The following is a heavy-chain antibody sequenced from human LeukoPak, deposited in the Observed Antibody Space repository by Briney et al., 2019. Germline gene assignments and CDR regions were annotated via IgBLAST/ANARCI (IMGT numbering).Heavy chain of an antibody. CDR1: GGTFSSYA. Sequence: SVTVSCKASGGTFSSYAISWVRQAPGQGLEWMGGIIPIFGTANYAQKFQGRVTITTDESTSTAYMELSSLRSEDTAVYYCARGGGPLYYYDSSGYSNWFDPWGQGTLVTVSS. CDR2: IIPIFGTA. V-gene: IGHV1-69*05. D-gene: IGHD3-22*01. CDR3: ARGGGPLYYYDSSGYSNWFDP. J-gene: IGHJ5*02.